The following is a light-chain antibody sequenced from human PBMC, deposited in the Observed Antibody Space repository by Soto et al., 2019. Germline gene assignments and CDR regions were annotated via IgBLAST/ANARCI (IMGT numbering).Light chain of an antibody. Sequence: IQMTQSPSTLSASGGERVTMTCRASQSISSWLAWYQQKPGKAPKLLIYDASSLESGVPSRFSGSGSGTEFTLTISSLQPDDFATYYCQQYNSYSPETFGQGTKVDIK. V-gene: IGKV1-5*01. CDR3: QQYNSYSPET. J-gene: IGKJ1*01. CDR2: DAS. CDR1: QSISSW.